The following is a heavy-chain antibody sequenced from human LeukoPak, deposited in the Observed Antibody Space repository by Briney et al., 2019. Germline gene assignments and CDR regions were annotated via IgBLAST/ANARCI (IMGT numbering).Heavy chain of an antibody. V-gene: IGHV4-34*01. CDR3: ARSYGSGSYYYYYGMDV. J-gene: IGHJ6*02. Sequence: SETLSLTCAVYGGSFSGYYWSWIRQPPGKGLEWIGSIYYSGSTYYNPSLKSRVTISVDMSKNQFSLKLSSVTAADTAVYYCARSYGSGSYYYYYGMDVWGQGTTVTVSS. CDR1: GGSFSGYY. D-gene: IGHD3-10*01. CDR2: IYYSGST.